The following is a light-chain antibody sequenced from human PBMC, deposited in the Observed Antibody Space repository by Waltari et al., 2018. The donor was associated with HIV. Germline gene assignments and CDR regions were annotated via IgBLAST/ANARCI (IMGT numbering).Light chain of an antibody. CDR2: EVN. Sequence: QSALTQPASVTGSLGQPVTLTCSGSTRHIARPNVVSWYQPQPGKVPKLLIFEVNKRPSGVSSRFFGSKSGNTASLTISRLQTDDEAAYYCCSFAGDKDSQISKYVFGTGTTVTVL. CDR1: TRHIARPNV. V-gene: IGLV2-23*02. CDR3: CSFAGDKDSQISKYV. J-gene: IGLJ1*01.